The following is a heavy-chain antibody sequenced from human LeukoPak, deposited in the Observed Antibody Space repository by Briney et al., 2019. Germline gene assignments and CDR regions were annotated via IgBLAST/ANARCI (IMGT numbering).Heavy chain of an antibody. D-gene: IGHD6-19*01. CDR2: IYYSGST. Sequence: SETLSLTCTVSGGSISSYYWSWIRQPPGKGLEWIGYIYYSGSTNYNPSLKSRVTISVDTSKNQFSLKLSSVTAADTAVYYCARGSSGWYQGYFDYWGQGTLVTVSS. V-gene: IGHV4-59*01. J-gene: IGHJ4*02. CDR1: GGSISSYY. CDR3: ARGSSGWYQGYFDY.